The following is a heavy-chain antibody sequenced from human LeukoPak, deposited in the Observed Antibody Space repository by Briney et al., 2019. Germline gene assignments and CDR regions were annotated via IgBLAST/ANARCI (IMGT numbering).Heavy chain of an antibody. Sequence: SETLSLTCVVYGGSFSGYYWSWIRQPPGKGLEWIGEINHSGSTNYNPSLKSRVTISVDTSKNQFSLKLSSVTAADTAVYYCARYSSSWYYYGMDVWGQGTTVTVSS. D-gene: IGHD6-13*01. CDR1: GGSFSGYY. CDR2: INHSGST. CDR3: ARYSSSWYYYGMDV. V-gene: IGHV4-34*01. J-gene: IGHJ6*02.